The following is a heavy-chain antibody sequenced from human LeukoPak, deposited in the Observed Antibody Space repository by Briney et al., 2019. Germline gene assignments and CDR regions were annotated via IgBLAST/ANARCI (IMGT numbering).Heavy chain of an antibody. CDR3: ARDKTTMIVVVDAFDI. CDR2: ISISGSTI. CDR1: GFTFSNYY. Sequence: PGGSLRLSCAGSGFTFSNYYMSWIRQAPGEGLEWVSYISISGSTIYYADSVKGRFTISRDNAKNSLYLQMNSLRAEDTAVYYCARDKTTMIVVVDAFDIWGQGTMVTVSS. J-gene: IGHJ3*02. D-gene: IGHD3-22*01. V-gene: IGHV3-11*04.